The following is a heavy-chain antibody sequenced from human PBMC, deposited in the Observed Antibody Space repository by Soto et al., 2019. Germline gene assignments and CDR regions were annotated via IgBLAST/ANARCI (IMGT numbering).Heavy chain of an antibody. CDR3: AKQAPYSNSWYEIDH. CDR1: GFTFSSYG. Sequence: EVQLLESGGGLVQPGGSLGLSCAASGFTFSSYGINWVRQAPGKGLEWVSGISGSGDSTHYADSVKGRFTISRDNSKNTLYLQMNSLRAEDTAVYYCAKQAPYSNSWYEIDHWGQGTLVTVSS. J-gene: IGHJ4*02. V-gene: IGHV3-23*01. D-gene: IGHD6-13*01. CDR2: ISGSGDST.